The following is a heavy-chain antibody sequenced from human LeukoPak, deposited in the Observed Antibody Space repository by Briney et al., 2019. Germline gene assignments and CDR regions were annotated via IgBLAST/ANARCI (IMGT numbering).Heavy chain of an antibody. D-gene: IGHD3-10*02. CDR1: GGSISSYY. Sequence: PSETLSLTCTVSGGSISSYYWSWIRQPPGKGLEWIGYIYYSGSTNYKPSVKSRVTISVDTSKNQFSLKLSSVTAADTAVYYCARDRMLGWFDPWGQGTLVTVSS. CDR2: IYYSGST. V-gene: IGHV4-59*01. J-gene: IGHJ5*02. CDR3: ARDRMLGWFDP.